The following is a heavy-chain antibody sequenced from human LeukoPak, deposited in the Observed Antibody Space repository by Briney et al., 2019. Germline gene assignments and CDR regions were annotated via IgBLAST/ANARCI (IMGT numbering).Heavy chain of an antibody. D-gene: IGHD4-23*01. J-gene: IGHJ4*02. CDR1: GYTFTSYY. V-gene: IGHV1-46*01. Sequence: ASVNVSCKASGYTFTSYYMHWVRQAPGQGLEWMGIINPSGGSTSYAQKFQGRVTMTRDTSTSTVYMELSSLRSEDTAVYYCARVGTYDYGGNFDFDYWGQGTLVTVSS. CDR3: ARVGTYDYGGNFDFDY. CDR2: INPSGGST.